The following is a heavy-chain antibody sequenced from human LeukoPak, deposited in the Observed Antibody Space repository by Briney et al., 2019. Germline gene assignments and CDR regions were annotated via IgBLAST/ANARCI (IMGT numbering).Heavy chain of an antibody. CDR1: GGSISSYY. V-gene: IGHV4-59*08. J-gene: IGHJ4*02. CDR2: ISDIGSI. D-gene: IGHD2/OR15-2a*01. CDR3: AGHHPRNTVDF. Sequence: PSETLSLTCTASGGSISSYYWSWIRQPPGKGLEWIAYISDIGSINYNPSLKSRVTISLETSKDQFSLKLSSVTAADTAVYYCAGHHPRNTVDFWGQGTLVTVSS.